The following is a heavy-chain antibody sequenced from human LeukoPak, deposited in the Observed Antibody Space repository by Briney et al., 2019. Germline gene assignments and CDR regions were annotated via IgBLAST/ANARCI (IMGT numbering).Heavy chain of an antibody. Sequence: GGSLRLPCAASGFTVSSNYMNWVRQAPEKGLEWVSVIYSGGSTYYADSVKGRFTISRDNSKNALYLQMNSLRADDTAVYYCARDRRWFGDYYFDYWGQGTLVTVSS. V-gene: IGHV3-53*01. CDR3: ARDRRWFGDYYFDY. CDR2: IYSGGST. CDR1: GFTVSSNY. J-gene: IGHJ4*02. D-gene: IGHD3-10*01.